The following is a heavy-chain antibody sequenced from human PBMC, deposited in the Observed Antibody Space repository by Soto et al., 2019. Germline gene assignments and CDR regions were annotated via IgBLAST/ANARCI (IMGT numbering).Heavy chain of an antibody. CDR1: GFTFSSYS. J-gene: IGHJ6*02. Sequence: EVQLVESGGGLVKPGGSLRLSCAASGFTFSSYSMNWVRQAPGKGLEWVSSISSSSSYIYYADSVKGRFTISRDNAKNSLDRQTNTLRAADTAVYYCGRVPVAGWGNYGMDVWGQGTTVTVAS. CDR2: ISSSSSYI. V-gene: IGHV3-21*01. CDR3: GRVPVAGWGNYGMDV. D-gene: IGHD6-19*01.